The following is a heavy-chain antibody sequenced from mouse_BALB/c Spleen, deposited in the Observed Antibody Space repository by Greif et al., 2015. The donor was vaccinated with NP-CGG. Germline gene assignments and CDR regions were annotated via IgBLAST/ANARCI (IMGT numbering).Heavy chain of an antibody. D-gene: IGHD3-2*01. CDR3: AILDSSVYLDAMYY. CDR1: GFTFSSFG. V-gene: IGHV5-17*02. CDR2: ISSGSSTI. Sequence: EVMLVESGGGLVQPGGSRKLSCAASGFTFSSFGMHWVRQAPEKGLEWVAYISSGSSTIYYADTVQGRFTISRDNPKNPLFLSMTSLRSVETAMYYCAILDSSVYLDAMYYWSLGTTFTVSA. J-gene: IGHJ4*01.